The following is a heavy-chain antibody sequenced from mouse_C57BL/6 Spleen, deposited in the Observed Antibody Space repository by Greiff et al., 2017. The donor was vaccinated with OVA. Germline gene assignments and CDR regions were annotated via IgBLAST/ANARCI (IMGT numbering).Heavy chain of an antibody. V-gene: IGHV1-18*01. CDR1: GYTFTDYN. CDR2: INPNNGGT. Sequence: EVKLMESGPELVKPGASVKIPCKASGYTFTDYNMDWVKQSHGKSLEWIGDINPNNGGTIYNQKFKGKATLTVDKSSSTAYMELRSLTSEDTAVYYCARRENAMDYWGQGTSVTVSS. J-gene: IGHJ4*01. CDR3: ARRENAMDY.